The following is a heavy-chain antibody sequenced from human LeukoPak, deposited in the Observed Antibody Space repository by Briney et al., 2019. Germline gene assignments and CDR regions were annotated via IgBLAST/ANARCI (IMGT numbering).Heavy chain of an antibody. CDR2: ISWNSGSI. Sequence: PGRSLRLSCAASGFTFDDYAMHWVRQAPGKGLEWVSGISWNSGSIGYADSVKGRFTISRDNAKNSLYLQMNSLRAEDTALYYCAKDTGYYYGSGSYNYWGQGTLVTVSS. CDR1: GFTFDDYA. J-gene: IGHJ4*02. D-gene: IGHD3-10*01. CDR3: AKDTGYYYGSGSYNY. V-gene: IGHV3-9*01.